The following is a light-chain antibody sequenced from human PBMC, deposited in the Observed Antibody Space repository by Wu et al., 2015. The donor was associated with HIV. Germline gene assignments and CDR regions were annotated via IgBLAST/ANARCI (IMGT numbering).Light chain of an antibody. Sequence: ELVLTQSPGTLSLSPGERATLSCRASQSVSSSYLAWYQQKPGQAPRLLIYGASSRATGIPDRFSGSGSGTDFTLTISRLEPEDFAVYYCQQYGSSPITFGPRDDDWRLN. CDR2: GAS. J-gene: IGKJ5*01. CDR3: QQYGSSPIT. V-gene: IGKV3-20*01. CDR1: QSVSSSY.